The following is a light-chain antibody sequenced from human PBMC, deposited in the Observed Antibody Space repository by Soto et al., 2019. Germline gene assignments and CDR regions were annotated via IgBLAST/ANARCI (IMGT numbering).Light chain of an antibody. CDR3: QQPSNWPQT. CDR1: QSVSSY. Sequence: EIVLTQSPATLSLSPGERATLSCRASQSVSSYLAWYQQKPGQAPRLLIYDASNRATGIPARFSGSGSGTDFTLTIRSLEPEDFAVYYCQQPSNWPQTFGKGTKLEIK. CDR2: DAS. J-gene: IGKJ2*01. V-gene: IGKV3-11*01.